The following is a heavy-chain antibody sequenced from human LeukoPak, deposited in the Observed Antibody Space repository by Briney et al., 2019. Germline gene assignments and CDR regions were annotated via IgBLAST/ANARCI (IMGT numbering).Heavy chain of an antibody. D-gene: IGHD2-15*01. V-gene: IGHV3-48*01. Sequence: PGGSLRLSCAASGFTFSNYNMNWVRQAPGKGLEWVSYISSSSSIIYYADSVKGRFTISRDNAKNSLYLQMNSLRAEDTAVYYRARDFLEDTQWGQGTLVTVSS. CDR3: ARDFLEDTQ. CDR2: ISSSSSII. CDR1: GFTFSNYN. J-gene: IGHJ4*02.